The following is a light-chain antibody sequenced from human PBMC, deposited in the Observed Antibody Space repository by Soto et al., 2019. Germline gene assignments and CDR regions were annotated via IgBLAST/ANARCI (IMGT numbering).Light chain of an antibody. V-gene: IGKV3-20*01. CDR1: QSVSSSY. CDR2: GAS. J-gene: IGKJ5*01. Sequence: EIVVTQSPATLSLSPGERSTLSSRASQSVSSSYLAWYQQKPGQAPRLLIYGASSRATGIPDRFSGSGSGTDFTLTISRLEPEDFAVYYCQQYDSSGITFGQGTRLEIK. CDR3: QQYDSSGIT.